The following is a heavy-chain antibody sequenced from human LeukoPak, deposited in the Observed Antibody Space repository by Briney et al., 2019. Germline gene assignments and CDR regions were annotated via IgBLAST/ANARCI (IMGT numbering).Heavy chain of an antibody. D-gene: IGHD2-21*02. V-gene: IGHV3-23*01. J-gene: IGHJ4*02. CDR2: VGGSGGLT. Sequence: GGSLRLSCATSGFTFSTYAMSWVRQAPGKGLEWVSAVGGSGGLTYYADSVRGRFTISGDNSKNTLYLQMTSLRGEDTGVYFCTLADGGDTGDYWGQGTLVTVSS. CDR1: GFTFSTYA. CDR3: TLADGGDTGDY.